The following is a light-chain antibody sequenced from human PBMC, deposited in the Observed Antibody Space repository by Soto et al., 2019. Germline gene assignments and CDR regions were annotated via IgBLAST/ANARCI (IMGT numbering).Light chain of an antibody. CDR1: SSDIGGYSY. Sequence: SVLTQPASVSGSPGQSITISCTGTSSDIGGYSYVSWYQQHPGKAPKLMIYEVSNRPSGVSNRFSGSKSGNTASLTISGLQADDEADYYCTSYTPSSTLFYVFGSGTKVTVL. J-gene: IGLJ1*01. V-gene: IGLV2-14*01. CDR3: TSYTPSSTLFYV. CDR2: EVS.